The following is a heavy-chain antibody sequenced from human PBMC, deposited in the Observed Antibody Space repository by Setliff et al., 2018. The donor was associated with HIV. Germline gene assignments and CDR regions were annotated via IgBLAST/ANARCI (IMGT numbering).Heavy chain of an antibody. CDR3: AKGNYRFEN. CDR1: GFNHYTTA. J-gene: IGHJ4*02. D-gene: IGHD3-16*02. CDR2: ISGPGDII. V-gene: IGHV3-23*01. Sequence: GGSLRLSCVASGFNHYTTAMTWIRQIPGKGLEWVSSISGPGDIIFFADSLKGRFTISRDNSKNTIYLQMVSLRAEDTAVYFCAKGNYRFENWGQGTLVTVSS.